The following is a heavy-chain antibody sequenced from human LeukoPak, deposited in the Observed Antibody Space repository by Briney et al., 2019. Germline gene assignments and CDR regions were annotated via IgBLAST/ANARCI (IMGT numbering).Heavy chain of an antibody. J-gene: IGHJ3*02. V-gene: IGHV4-30-2*01. CDR3: ASSAHHGYAFDI. Sequence: SETLSLTCDVSGDSISRDGYCWSWIRQPPGKGLEWIGYIYHSGSTYYNPSLKSRVTISVDRSKNQFSLKLSSVTAADTAVYYCASSAHHGYAFDIWGQGTMVTVSS. D-gene: IGHD3-10*01. CDR2: IYHSGST. CDR1: GDSISRDGYC.